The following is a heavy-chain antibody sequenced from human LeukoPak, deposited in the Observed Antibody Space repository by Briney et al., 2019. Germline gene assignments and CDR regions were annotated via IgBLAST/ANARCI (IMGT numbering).Heavy chain of an antibody. Sequence: PGGSLRLSCEASGLTFRSYAMTWVRQAPGKGLEWVSYISSSSSTIYYADSVKGRFTISRDNAKNSLYLQMNSLRAEDTAVYYCARVATIFSPLYNWFDPWGQGTLVTVSS. CDR1: GLTFRSYA. J-gene: IGHJ5*02. V-gene: IGHV3-48*04. CDR3: ARVATIFSPLYNWFDP. CDR2: ISSSSSTI. D-gene: IGHD5-12*01.